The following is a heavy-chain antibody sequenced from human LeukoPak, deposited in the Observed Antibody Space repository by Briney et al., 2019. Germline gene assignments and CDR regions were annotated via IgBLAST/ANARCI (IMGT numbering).Heavy chain of an antibody. CDR2: INHSGST. CDR3: ARVYDSSGFPPT. D-gene: IGHD3-22*01. CDR1: GGSFSGYY. J-gene: IGHJ5*02. Sequence: SETLSLTCAVYGGSFSGYYWSWIRQPPGKGLEWIGEINHSGSTNYNPSLKSRVTISVDTSKNQFSLNLSSVTAADTAVYYCARVYDSSGFPPTWGQGTLVTVSS. V-gene: IGHV4-34*01.